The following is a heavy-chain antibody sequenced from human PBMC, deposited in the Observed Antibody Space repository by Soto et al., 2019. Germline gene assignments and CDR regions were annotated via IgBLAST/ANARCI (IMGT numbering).Heavy chain of an antibody. Sequence: NPSETLSLTCTVSGGSISSYYWSWIRQPPGKGLEWIGYIYYSGSTNYNPSLKSRVTISVDTSKNQFSLKLSSVTAADTAVYYCARETIAFGWFDPWGQGTLVTSPQ. V-gene: IGHV4-59*01. CDR3: ARETIAFGWFDP. CDR2: IYYSGST. CDR1: GGSISSYY. D-gene: IGHD3-9*01. J-gene: IGHJ5*02.